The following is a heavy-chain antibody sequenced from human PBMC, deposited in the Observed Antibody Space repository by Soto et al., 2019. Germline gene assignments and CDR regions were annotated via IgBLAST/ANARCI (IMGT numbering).Heavy chain of an antibody. CDR1: GLPFSTYS. CDR2: ISSSGSTI. V-gene: IGHV3-48*02. D-gene: IGHD5-18*01. CDR3: ARDYDYGYDY. Sequence: EVQLVESGGGWVQPGGSRRLSCAASGLPFSTYSMNWVRQAPGKGLEWISYISSSGSTIYYADSVKGRFTISRDNAKNSLYLQMNSLRDDVTAVYYCARDYDYGYDYWGQGALVNVSS. J-gene: IGHJ4*02.